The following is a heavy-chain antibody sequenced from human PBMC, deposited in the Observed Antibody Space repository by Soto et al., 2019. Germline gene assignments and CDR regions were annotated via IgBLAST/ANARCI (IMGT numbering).Heavy chain of an antibody. CDR1: GFTFSSYW. Sequence: EVQLVESGGGLVQPGGSLRLSCAASGFTFSSYWMSWVRQAPGKGLEWVANIKQDGSEKYYVDSVKGRFTISRDNAKNPLYLQMNSLRAEHKAGYYGARLEEDRDALDIRGQGTMVTVS. CDR2: IKQDGSEK. CDR3: ARLEEDRDALDI. J-gene: IGHJ3*02. V-gene: IGHV3-7*05.